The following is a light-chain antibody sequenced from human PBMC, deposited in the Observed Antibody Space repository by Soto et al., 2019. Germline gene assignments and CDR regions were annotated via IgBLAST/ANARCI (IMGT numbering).Light chain of an antibody. V-gene: IGKV3-20*01. CDR1: QSLTSNY. CDR2: GTS. CDR3: QQYGDSVFT. J-gene: IGKJ3*01. Sequence: EIVLTQSPGTLSLSPGERATLSCRASQSLTSNYLAWYQQKPGQAPRLLISGTSNRATGIPDRFSGSGSGTDFTLTINRLEPDGFAVYYCQQYGDSVFTFGPGTKVDIK.